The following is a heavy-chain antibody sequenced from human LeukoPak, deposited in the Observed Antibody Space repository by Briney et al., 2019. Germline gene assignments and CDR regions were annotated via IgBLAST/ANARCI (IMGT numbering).Heavy chain of an antibody. CDR2: XXXGGST. CDR1: GFTVSXXX. CDR3: ARHRGYCSSTSCYPYYFDY. J-gene: IGHJ4*01. V-gene: IGHV3-66*04. Sequence: GGSLRLSCAXSGFTVSXXXXXXXXXAXGXXXXXXXXXXXGGSTXYADSVKGXXTISRDNFKNTLYLQMNSLRAEDTAVYYCARHRGYCSSTSCYPYYFDYWGQGSLVTVSS. D-gene: IGHD2-2*01.